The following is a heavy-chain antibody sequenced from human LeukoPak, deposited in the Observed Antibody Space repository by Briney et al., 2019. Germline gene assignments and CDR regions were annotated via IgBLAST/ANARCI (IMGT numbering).Heavy chain of an antibody. CDR2: IYHSGST. J-gene: IGHJ3*02. D-gene: IGHD3-10*01. CDR3: ARGRITMVRGVQNAFDI. CDR1: GGSISSSNW. Sequence: SGTLSLTCAVSGGSISSSNWWSWVRQPPGKGLEWIGEIYHSGSTNYNPSLKSRVTISVDKSKNQFSLKLSSVTAADTAVYYCARGRITMVRGVQNAFDIWGQGTMVTVSS. V-gene: IGHV4-4*02.